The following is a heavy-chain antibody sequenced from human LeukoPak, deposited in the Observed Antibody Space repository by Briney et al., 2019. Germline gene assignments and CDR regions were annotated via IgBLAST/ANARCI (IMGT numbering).Heavy chain of an antibody. J-gene: IGHJ6*03. Sequence: SETLSLTCAVYGGSFSGYYWSWIRQPPGKGLEWIGEINHSGSTNYNPSLKSRVTISVDTSKNQFSLKLSSVTAADTAVYYCARGRTPGIAAAWRRYYYYMDVWGKGPRSPSP. CDR2: INHSGST. CDR1: GGSFSGYY. D-gene: IGHD6-13*01. CDR3: ARGRTPGIAAAWRRYYYYMDV. V-gene: IGHV4-34*01.